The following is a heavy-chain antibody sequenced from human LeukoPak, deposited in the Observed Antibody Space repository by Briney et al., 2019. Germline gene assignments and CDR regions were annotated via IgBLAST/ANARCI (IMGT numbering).Heavy chain of an antibody. J-gene: IGHJ5*02. CDR3: ARDSREGGNWFDP. Sequence: ASVKVSCKASGYTFTSYDINWVRQATGQGLEWMGGIIPIFGTANYAQKFQGRVTITADESTSTAYMELSSLRSEDTAVYYCARDSREGGNWFDPWGQGTLVTVSS. CDR1: GYTFTSYD. D-gene: IGHD1-26*01. CDR2: IIPIFGTA. V-gene: IGHV1-69*13.